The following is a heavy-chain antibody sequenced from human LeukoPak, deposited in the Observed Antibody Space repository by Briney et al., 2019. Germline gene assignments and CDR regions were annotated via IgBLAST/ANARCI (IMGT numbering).Heavy chain of an antibody. CDR2: INWNGGST. J-gene: IGHJ3*02. CDR1: GFTFDDYG. Sequence: GGSLRLSYAASGFTFDDYGMSWVRQAPGKGLEWVSGINWNGGSTGYADSVKGRFTISRDNAKNSLYLQMNSLRAEDTALYYCARVGCRGGSCYLGAFDIWGQGTMVTVSS. D-gene: IGHD2-15*01. CDR3: ARVGCRGGSCYLGAFDI. V-gene: IGHV3-20*03.